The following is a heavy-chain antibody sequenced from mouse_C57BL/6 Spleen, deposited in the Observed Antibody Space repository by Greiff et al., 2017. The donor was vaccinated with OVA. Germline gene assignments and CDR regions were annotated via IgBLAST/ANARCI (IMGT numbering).Heavy chain of an antibody. Sequence: QVQLQQPGAELVKPGASVKLSCKASGYTFTSYWMHWVKQRPGQGLEWIGMIHPNSGSTNYNEKFKSKATLTVDKSSSTAYMQLISLTSEDSAVYYCARAEGIYSCYAGWFAYWGQGTLVTVSA. CDR2: IHPNSGST. CDR1: GYTFTSYW. D-gene: IGHD2-2*01. V-gene: IGHV1-64*01. J-gene: IGHJ3*01. CDR3: ARAEGIYSCYAGWFAY.